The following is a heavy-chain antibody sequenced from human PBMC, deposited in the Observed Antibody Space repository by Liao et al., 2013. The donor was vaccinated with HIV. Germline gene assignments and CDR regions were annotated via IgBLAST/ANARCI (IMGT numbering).Heavy chain of an antibody. D-gene: IGHD1-26*01. CDR3: ARTKWDLLLLDI. CDR2: IYSSGNT. V-gene: IGHV4-30-4*08. Sequence: QVQLQESGPGLVKPSQTLALTCAVSGGSISNGDYYWSWIRQPPGKGLEWIGYIYSSGNTYYNPSLKSRVTISIDTSKHQFSLKLSSVTAADTAVYFCARTKWDLLLLDIWGPGQWSPSLQ. J-gene: IGHJ3*02. CDR1: GGSISNGDYY.